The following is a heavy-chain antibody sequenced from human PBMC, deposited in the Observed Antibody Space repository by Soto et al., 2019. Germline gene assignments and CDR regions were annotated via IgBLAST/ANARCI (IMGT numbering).Heavy chain of an antibody. D-gene: IGHD4-17*01. Sequence: QVQLQESGPGLVKPSETLSLTCTVSGGSISSYYWSWIRQPPGKGLEWIGSIYYSGSTNYNPSLMSRVTISVATSKNQFCLRLSSVTAADTAGYYCARRGDYAQLVRGWYFELWGRGTMVTVSS. CDR1: GGSISSYY. V-gene: IGHV4-59*01. CDR2: IYYSGST. CDR3: ARRGDYAQLVRGWYFEL. J-gene: IGHJ2*01.